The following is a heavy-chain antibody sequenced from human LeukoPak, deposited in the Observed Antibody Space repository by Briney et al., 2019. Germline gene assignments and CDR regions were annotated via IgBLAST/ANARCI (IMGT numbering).Heavy chain of an antibody. CDR1: GYTFTSYY. J-gene: IGHJ5*02. D-gene: IGHD1-26*01. CDR3: ARSGGWELLPFLNWFDP. V-gene: IGHV1-2*02. Sequence: ASVKVSCKASGYTFTSYYIHWVRQAPGQGLGWMGWINPNNDDTSYAQKFQGRVTMTTDTSITTAYMELSRLTSDDTAVYYCARSGGWELLPFLNWFDPWGLGTLVTVSS. CDR2: INPNNDDT.